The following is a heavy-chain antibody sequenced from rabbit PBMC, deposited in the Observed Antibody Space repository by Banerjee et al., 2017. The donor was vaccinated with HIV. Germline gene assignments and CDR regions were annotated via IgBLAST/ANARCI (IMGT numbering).Heavy chain of an antibody. J-gene: IGHJ4*01. V-gene: IGHV1S45*01. CDR1: GVDVSGYYY. Sequence: QQQLEESGGGLVKPGGTLTLTCTASGVDVSGYYYMCWVRQAPGKGLEWIACIYTGSSGSTYYASWAKGRFTISKTSSTTVTLQMTSLTAADTATYFCARGGIFYDGSSYLSPHFNLWGPGTLVTVS. CDR3: ARGGIFYDGSSYLSPHFNL. D-gene: IGHD8-1*01. CDR2: IYTGSSGST.